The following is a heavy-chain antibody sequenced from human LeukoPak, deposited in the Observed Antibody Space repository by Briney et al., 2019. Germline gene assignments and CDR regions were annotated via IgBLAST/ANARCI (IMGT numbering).Heavy chain of an antibody. CDR1: GGSFSTYY. CDR3: ARSYGSGSFENWFAP. V-gene: IGHV4-59*08. D-gene: IGHD3-10*01. CDR2: IYSSGST. J-gene: IGHJ5*02. Sequence: SETLSLTCTVSGGSFSTYYWSWIRQPPGKGLEWIGYIYSSGSTNYNPSLKSRVTISVDTSKNHFSLNLSSVTAADTAVYYCARSYGSGSFENWFAPWGQGTQVTVSS.